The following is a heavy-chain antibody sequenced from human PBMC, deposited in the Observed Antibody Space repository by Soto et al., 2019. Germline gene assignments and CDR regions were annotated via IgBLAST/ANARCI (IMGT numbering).Heavy chain of an antibody. CDR2: IYYSGST. Sequence: QVQLQESGPGLVTPSETLSLTCTVSGGSVSSGIYYWSWIRQPPGKGLEWIGYIYYSGSTNYNPSLKSRVTISVATSKNQFSLKLSSVTAADTAVYYCARGTLWFGESVDYWGQGTLVTVSS. D-gene: IGHD3-10*01. CDR1: GGSVSSGIYY. V-gene: IGHV4-61*01. J-gene: IGHJ4*02. CDR3: ARGTLWFGESVDY.